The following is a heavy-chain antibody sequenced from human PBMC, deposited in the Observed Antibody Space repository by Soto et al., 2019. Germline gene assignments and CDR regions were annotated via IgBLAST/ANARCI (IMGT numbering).Heavy chain of an antibody. Sequence: EVQLLESGGGLVQPGGSLRLSCAASGFTFSNYAIAWVRQAPGKGLEWVSGISGSGGTTYYADSVKGRFTISRDTSKDTLHLQMNSLRAEDTAVYYCAKTPRQWLVYFDYWGQGGLVTVSS. CDR1: GFTFSNYA. D-gene: IGHD6-19*01. V-gene: IGHV3-23*01. J-gene: IGHJ4*02. CDR2: ISGSGGTT. CDR3: AKTPRQWLVYFDY.